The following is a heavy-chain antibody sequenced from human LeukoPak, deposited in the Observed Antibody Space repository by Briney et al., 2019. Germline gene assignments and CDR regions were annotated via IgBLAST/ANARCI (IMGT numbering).Heavy chain of an antibody. V-gene: IGHV4-59*11. Sequence: SETLCLTCAVSAASFSSHYWTWIRQSPGKGLEWIGYISYIGSTNYNPSLKSRVTISIDTSRNQFSLKLRSVTAADTAVYYCARDLVTVTKGFDIWGQGTMVSVSS. CDR3: ARDLVTVTKGFDI. J-gene: IGHJ3*02. CDR1: AASFSSHY. D-gene: IGHD4-17*01. CDR2: ISYIGST.